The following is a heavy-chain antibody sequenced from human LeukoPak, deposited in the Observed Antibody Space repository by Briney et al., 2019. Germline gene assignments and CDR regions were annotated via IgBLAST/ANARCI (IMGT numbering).Heavy chain of an antibody. J-gene: IGHJ4*02. CDR1: GYSISSGYY. D-gene: IGHD5-12*01. Sequence: SETLSLTCTVSGYSISSGYYWGWIRRPPGKGLEWIGSIYHSGSTYYNPSLKSRVTISVDTSKNQFSLQLNSVTPEDTAVYYCARDGYSGNDGLWGQGTLVTVSS. V-gene: IGHV4-38-2*02. CDR3: ARDGYSGNDGL. CDR2: IYHSGST.